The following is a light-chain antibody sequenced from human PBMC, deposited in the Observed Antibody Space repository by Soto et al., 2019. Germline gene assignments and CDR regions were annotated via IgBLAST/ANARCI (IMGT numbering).Light chain of an antibody. CDR2: EVN. CDR3: TSHAGRNTYV. V-gene: IGLV2-8*01. J-gene: IGLJ1*01. Sequence: QSVLTQPPSASGSPGQSVTISCTGTSSDIGGYNSVSWYQQHPGKAPRLMIYEVNKRPSGVPDRFSGSKSGYTASLTVSGLQTEDEAFYYCTSHAGRNTYVFGTGTKVTVL. CDR1: SSDIGGYNS.